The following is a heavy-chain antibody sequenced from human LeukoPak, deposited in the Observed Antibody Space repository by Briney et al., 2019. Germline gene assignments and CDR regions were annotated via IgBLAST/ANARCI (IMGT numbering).Heavy chain of an antibody. J-gene: IGHJ5*02. V-gene: IGHV3-23*01. Sequence: PGGSLRLSCAASGFTFSSYAMSWVRQAPGKGLEWVSAIGGSGGSTYYADSVKGRFTISRDNSKNTLYLQMNSLRAEDTAVYYCAKDLVQRITIFGVVIGGGNWFDPWGQGTLVTVSS. CDR1: GFTFSSYA. D-gene: IGHD3-3*01. CDR2: IGGSGGST. CDR3: AKDLVQRITIFGVVIGGGNWFDP.